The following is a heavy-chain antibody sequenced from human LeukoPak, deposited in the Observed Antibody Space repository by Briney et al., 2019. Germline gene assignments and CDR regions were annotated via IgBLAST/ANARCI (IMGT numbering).Heavy chain of an antibody. J-gene: IGHJ4*02. CDR2: IDGGGGRT. D-gene: IGHD3-22*01. CDR3: ATPLDYYDSSGFHQGGD. V-gene: IGHV3-23*01. CDR1: GFAFSSYA. Sequence: GGSLRLSCTASGFAFSSYAMSWVRQAPGVGLEWVSAIDGGGGRTWHADSVRGRFTISRDNSKNTLFMQMNSLRAEDTAMYYCATPLDYYDSSGFHQGGDWGQGTLVTVSS.